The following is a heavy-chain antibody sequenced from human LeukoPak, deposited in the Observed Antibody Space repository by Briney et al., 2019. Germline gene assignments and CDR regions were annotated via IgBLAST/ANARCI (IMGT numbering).Heavy chain of an antibody. CDR1: GFTFSSYA. CDR2: ISYDGSNK. Sequence: GGSLRLSCAASGFTFSSYAMHWVRQAPGKGLEWVAVISYDGSNKYYADSVKGRFTISRDNSKNTLYLQMNSLRAEDMAVYYCAREGYCSSTSCYTTYYYYYGMDVWGQGTTVTVSS. CDR3: AREGYCSSTSCYTTYYYYYGMDV. D-gene: IGHD2-2*02. V-gene: IGHV3-30*04. J-gene: IGHJ6*02.